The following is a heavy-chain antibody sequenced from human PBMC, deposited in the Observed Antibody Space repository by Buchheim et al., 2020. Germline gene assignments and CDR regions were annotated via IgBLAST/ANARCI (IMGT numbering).Heavy chain of an antibody. V-gene: IGHV3-30*18. CDR3: AKDDGGSCGY. Sequence: QVQLVESGGGVVQPGRSLRLSCAASGFTFSSYGMHWVRQAPGKGLEWVAGISYDGSNKYYADSVKGRFTISRDNSKNTLYLQMNSLRAEDTAVYYCAKDDGGSCGYWGQGTL. D-gene: IGHD2-15*01. CDR1: GFTFSSYG. J-gene: IGHJ4*02. CDR2: ISYDGSNK.